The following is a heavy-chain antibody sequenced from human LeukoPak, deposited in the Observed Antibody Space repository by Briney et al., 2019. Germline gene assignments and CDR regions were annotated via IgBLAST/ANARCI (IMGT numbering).Heavy chain of an antibody. Sequence: ASVKVSCKASGGTFSSYAISWVRQAPGQGLEWMGGIIPIFGTANYAQKFQGRVTITADESTSTAYMELSSLRSEDTAVYYCARNILFAFDIWGQGTMVTVSS. CDR1: GGTFSSYA. CDR3: ARNILFAFDI. J-gene: IGHJ3*02. V-gene: IGHV1-69*13. CDR2: IIPIFGTA.